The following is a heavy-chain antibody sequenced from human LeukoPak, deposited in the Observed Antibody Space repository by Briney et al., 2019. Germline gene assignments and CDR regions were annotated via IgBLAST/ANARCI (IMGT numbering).Heavy chain of an antibody. CDR2: ISSSGSSK. V-gene: IGHV3-48*03. CDR1: GFTFSNYE. J-gene: IGHJ4*02. CDR3: ARSSGSYRPFDS. Sequence: PGGSLRLSCAASGFTFSNYEMYWVRQAPGKGLEWVSSISSSGSSKSYADSVKGRFTISRDNAKNSVLLQMSSLRSEDTAVYYCARSSGSYRPFDSWGQGTLVTVSS. D-gene: IGHD3-22*01.